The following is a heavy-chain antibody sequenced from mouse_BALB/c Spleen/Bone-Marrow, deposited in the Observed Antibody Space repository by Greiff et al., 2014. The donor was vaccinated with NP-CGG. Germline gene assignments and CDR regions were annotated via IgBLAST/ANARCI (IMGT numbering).Heavy chain of an antibody. J-gene: IGHJ1*01. CDR3: ARRYGSLWYFDV. V-gene: IGHV1-7*01. CDR2: INPSSGYT. Sequence: QVQLQQSGAELAKPGASVKMSCKASGYTFTDYWMHWVKQRPGQGLEWIGYINPSSGYTEYNQKFKDKATLTADKSSSTAYMQLNILTSEDPAVYYCARRYGSLWYFDVWGAGTTVTVSS. CDR1: GYTFTDYW. D-gene: IGHD1-1*01.